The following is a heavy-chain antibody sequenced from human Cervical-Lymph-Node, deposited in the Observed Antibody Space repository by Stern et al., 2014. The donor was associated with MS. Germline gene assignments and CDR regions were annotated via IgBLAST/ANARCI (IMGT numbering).Heavy chain of an antibody. J-gene: IGHJ4*02. D-gene: IGHD3-3*01. CDR3: ARGPTSRSAIRSLLWHLEN. CDR2: ISPTGST. Sequence: QVQLQESGPGLVKPSGTLSLSCAASGGTFSSNNWWSWVRQPPGEGLEWVGEISPTGSTNNNRSLRTRITIPVGRSKTKFSLNMTAVTAADTAVYYCARGPTSRSAIRSLLWHLENWGQGTLVTVSS. CDR1: GGTFSSNNW. V-gene: IGHV4-4*02.